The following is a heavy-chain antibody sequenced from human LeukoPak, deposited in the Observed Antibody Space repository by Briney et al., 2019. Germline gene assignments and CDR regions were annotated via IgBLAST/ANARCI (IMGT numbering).Heavy chain of an antibody. V-gene: IGHV3-21*01. CDR3: ARVYYGGSLDY. J-gene: IGHJ4*02. CDR1: GFTFSSYT. Sequence: PGGSLRLSCTASGFTFSSYTMNWVRQAPGKGLEWVSLISSSSSDIYYADSVKGRFTISRDNDNNSLYLQMSSLRADDTAVYYCARVYYGGSLDYWGQGTLVTVSS. D-gene: IGHD4-23*01. CDR2: ISSSSSDI.